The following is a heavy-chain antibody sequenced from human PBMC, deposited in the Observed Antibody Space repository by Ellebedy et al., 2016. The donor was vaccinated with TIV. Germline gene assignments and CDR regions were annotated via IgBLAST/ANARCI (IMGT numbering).Heavy chain of an antibody. CDR2: ISGTGCST. V-gene: IGHV3-23*01. CDR3: VRVGRWLQYFDY. CDR1: GFTLNTYA. Sequence: GESLKISCAASGFTLNTYAMSWVRQAPGKGLEWVSSISGTGCSTWYADSVQGRFTISRDNSKNTLSLQMNSLRADDTAVYYCVRVGRWLQYFDYWGQGILVTVSS. D-gene: IGHD5-24*01. J-gene: IGHJ4*02.